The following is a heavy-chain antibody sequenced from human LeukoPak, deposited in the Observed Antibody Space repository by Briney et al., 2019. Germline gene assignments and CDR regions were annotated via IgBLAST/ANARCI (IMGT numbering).Heavy chain of an antibody. CDR3: ARGRDGYNPFDY. CDR1: GGSFSGYY. J-gene: IGHJ4*02. V-gene: IGHV3-11*01. D-gene: IGHD5-24*01. Sequence: LSLTCAVYGGSFSGYYWSWIRQPPGKGLEWVSYISSSGSTIYYADSVKGRFTISRDNAKNSLYLQMNSLRAEDTAVYYCARGRDGYNPFDYWGQGTLVTVSS. CDR2: ISSSGSTI.